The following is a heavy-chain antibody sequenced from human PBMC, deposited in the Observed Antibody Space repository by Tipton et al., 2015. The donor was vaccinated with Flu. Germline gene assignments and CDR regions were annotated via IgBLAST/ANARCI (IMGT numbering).Heavy chain of an antibody. CDR1: GGSISYYY. Sequence: LRLSCTVSGGSISYYYWSWIRQTPGKGLEWIGDIHYNGSTNYNPSLKSRVTISLDTSKNQFSLKLYSVTAADTAVYYCARANYYDSYPYFYGIDVWGQGTTVTVSS. D-gene: IGHD3-22*01. J-gene: IGHJ6*02. CDR2: IHYNGST. V-gene: IGHV4-59*01. CDR3: ARANYYDSYPYFYGIDV.